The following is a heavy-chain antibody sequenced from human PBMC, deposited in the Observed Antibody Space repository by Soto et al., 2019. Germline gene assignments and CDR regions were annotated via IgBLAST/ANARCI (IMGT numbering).Heavy chain of an antibody. CDR2: IYYSGST. Sequence: QVQLQESGPGLVKPSETLSLTCTVSGGSISSYYWSWIRQPPGKGLEWIGYIYYSGSTNYNPSLKSRVTTSVDTSKNQFSLKLSSVTAADTAVYYCARGGHTYYDILPGYNAFDYWGQGTLVTVSS. J-gene: IGHJ4*02. CDR1: GGSISSYY. V-gene: IGHV4-59*01. D-gene: IGHD3-9*01. CDR3: ARGGHTYYDILPGYNAFDY.